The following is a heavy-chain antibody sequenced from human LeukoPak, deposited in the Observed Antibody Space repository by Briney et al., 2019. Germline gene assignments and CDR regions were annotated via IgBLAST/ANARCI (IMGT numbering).Heavy chain of an antibody. Sequence: NTSETLSLTCTVSGGSVSSGSYYWSWIRQPPGKGLEWIGYIYYSGSTYYNPSLKSRVTISVDTSKNQFSLKPSSVTAADTAVYYCARDGSNYEAFDIWGQGTMVTVSS. CDR1: GGSVSSGSYY. J-gene: IGHJ3*02. CDR3: ARDGSNYEAFDI. V-gene: IGHV4-61*01. D-gene: IGHD4-11*01. CDR2: IYYSGST.